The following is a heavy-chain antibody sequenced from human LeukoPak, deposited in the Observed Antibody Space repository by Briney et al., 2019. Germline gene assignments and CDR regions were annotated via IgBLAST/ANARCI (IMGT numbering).Heavy chain of an antibody. D-gene: IGHD4-17*01. Sequence: SGTLSLTCAVSGGSISSSSYYWGWIRQPPGKGLEWIGSIYYSGSTYYNPSLKSRVTISVDTSKNQFSLKLSSVTAADTAVYYCASTITVTTDYWGQGTLVTVSS. CDR3: ASTITVTTDY. CDR2: IYYSGST. CDR1: GGSISSSSYY. J-gene: IGHJ4*02. V-gene: IGHV4-39*07.